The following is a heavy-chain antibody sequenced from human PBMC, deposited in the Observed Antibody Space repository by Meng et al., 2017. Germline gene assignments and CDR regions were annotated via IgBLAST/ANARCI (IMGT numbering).Heavy chain of an antibody. CDR2: ISGSGGST. CDR1: GFTFSSYA. V-gene: IGHV3-23*01. D-gene: IGHD6-13*01. J-gene: IGHJ4*02. Sequence: ESLKISCAASGFTFSSYAMSWVRQAPGKGLEWVSAISGSGGSTYYADSVKGRFTISRDNSKNTLYLQMNSLRAEDTTVYYCAKEQGIEGYWGQGTLVTVSS. CDR3: AKEQGIEGY.